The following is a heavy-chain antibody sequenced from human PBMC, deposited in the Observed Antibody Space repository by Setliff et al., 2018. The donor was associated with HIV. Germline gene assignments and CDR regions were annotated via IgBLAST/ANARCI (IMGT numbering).Heavy chain of an antibody. CDR2: ISGSGGST. CDR1: GFTFNKAW. J-gene: IGHJ5*02. CDR3: AKDKGSSGWSA. V-gene: IGHV3-23*01. Sequence: GGSLRLSCAASGFTFNKAWMNWVRQAPGKGLEWVSAISGSGGSTYYADSVKGRFTVSRDNSKYTLYLQMNSLRVEDTAVYYCAKDKGSSGWSAWGQGTLVTVSS. D-gene: IGHD6-19*01.